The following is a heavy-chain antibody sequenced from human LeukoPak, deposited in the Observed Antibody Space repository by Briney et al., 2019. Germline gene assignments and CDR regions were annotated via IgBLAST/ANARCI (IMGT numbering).Heavy chain of an antibody. J-gene: IGHJ4*02. CDR2: IIPILGIA. Sequence: SVKVSCKASGGTFSSYAISWVRQAPGQGLEWMGRIIPILGIANYAQKFQGRVTITADKSTSTAYMELSSLRSEDTAVYYCARSRDVGTAMAIDYWGQGTLVTVSS. CDR3: ARSRDVGTAMAIDY. CDR1: GGTFSSYA. V-gene: IGHV1-69*04. D-gene: IGHD5-18*01.